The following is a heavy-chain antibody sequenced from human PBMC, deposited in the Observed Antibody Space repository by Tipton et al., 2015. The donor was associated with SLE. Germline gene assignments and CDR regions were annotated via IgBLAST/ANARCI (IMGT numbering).Heavy chain of an antibody. J-gene: IGHJ4*02. CDR2: ISSSGSII. Sequence: SLRLSCAASGFTFSSYEMNWVRQAPGKGLEWVSYISSSGSIIYYADSVKGRFTISRDNAKNSLYLQMNSLRAEDTAVYYCARKSGSGWIFDYWGQGTLVTVSS. D-gene: IGHD6-19*01. CDR1: GFTFSSYE. CDR3: ARKSGSGWIFDY. V-gene: IGHV3-48*03.